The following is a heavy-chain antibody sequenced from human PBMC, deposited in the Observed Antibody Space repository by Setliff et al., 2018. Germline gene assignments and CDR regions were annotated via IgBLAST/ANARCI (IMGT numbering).Heavy chain of an antibody. J-gene: IGHJ4*02. CDR1: GGTFSDYY. Sequence: SETLSLTCAASGGTFSDYYWTWIRQHPGKGLEWIGYIYYSGSTSYYNPSLKSRVTISVDTSKNQFSLKLSSVTAADTAVYYCARGHPPSDSSGYYYAYWGQGTLVTVSS. CDR2: IYYSGST. V-gene: IGHV4-34*01. CDR3: ARGHPPSDSSGYYYAY. D-gene: IGHD3-22*01.